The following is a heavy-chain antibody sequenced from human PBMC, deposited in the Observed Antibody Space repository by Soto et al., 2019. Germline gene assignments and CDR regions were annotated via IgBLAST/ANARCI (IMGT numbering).Heavy chain of an antibody. D-gene: IGHD2-2*01. J-gene: IGHJ4*02. CDR2: IYYSGST. CDR1: GGSISSGDYY. CDR3: ARGVVVPAPFDY. Sequence: SETLSLTCTVSGGSISSGDYYWSWIRQPPGKGLGWIGYIYYSGSTYYNPSLKSRVTISVDTSKNQFSLKLSSVTAADTAVYYCARGVVVPAPFDYWGQGTLVTVPQ. V-gene: IGHV4-30-4*01.